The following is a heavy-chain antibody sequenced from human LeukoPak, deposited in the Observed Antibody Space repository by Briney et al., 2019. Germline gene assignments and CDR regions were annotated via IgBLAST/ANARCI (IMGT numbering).Heavy chain of an antibody. D-gene: IGHD3-22*01. CDR1: GYTFTGYY. CDR2: INPNPNSGGT. CDR3: ARAIYYDSSGSDAFDI. V-gene: IGHV1-2*02. J-gene: IGHJ3*02. Sequence: ASVKVSCKASGYTFTGYYMHWVRQAPGQGLEWMGWINPNPNSGGTNYARKFQGRVTMTRDTSISTAYMELSRLRSDDTAVYYCARAIYYDSSGSDAFDIWGQGTMVTVSS.